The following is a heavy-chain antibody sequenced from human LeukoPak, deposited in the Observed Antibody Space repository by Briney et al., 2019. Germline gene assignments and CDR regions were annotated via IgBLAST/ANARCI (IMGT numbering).Heavy chain of an antibody. J-gene: IGHJ4*02. CDR3: ARWFGELSLDY. CDR1: GGSFSGYY. D-gene: IGHD3-10*01. V-gene: IGHV4-34*01. Sequence: SETLSLTCAVYGGSFSGYYWSWIRQPPGKGLEWIGSIYYSGSTYYNPSLKSRVTISVDTSKNQFSLKLSSVTAADTAVYYCARWFGELSLDYWGQGTLVTVSS. CDR2: IYYSGST.